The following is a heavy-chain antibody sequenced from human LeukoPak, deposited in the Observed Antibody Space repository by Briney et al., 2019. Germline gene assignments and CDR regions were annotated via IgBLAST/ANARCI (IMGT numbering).Heavy chain of an antibody. CDR3: ASRFEWLSSFDY. CDR1: GFTFSNYA. J-gene: IGHJ4*02. V-gene: IGHV3-30*03. D-gene: IGHD3-3*01. Sequence: GRSLRLSCAASGFTFSNYAMHWVRQAPGKGLEWVALISPDGSSEYYGDSMKGRFTISRDNSRNTFYLQMNSLRAEDTAVYYCASRFEWLSSFDYWGQGTLVTVSS. CDR2: ISPDGSSE.